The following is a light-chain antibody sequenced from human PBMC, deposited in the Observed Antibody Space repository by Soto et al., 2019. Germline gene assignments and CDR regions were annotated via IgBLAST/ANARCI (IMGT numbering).Light chain of an antibody. CDR1: QSVRSY. Sequence: EVVLTQSPATLSLSPGESATLSCRASQSVRSYLAWYQQKPGQAPRLLIYGASNRATGIPARFSGSGSGTDFTPTISSLEPEDFAVYYCQQRRNWLLSFXGGTKADIK. J-gene: IGKJ4*01. V-gene: IGKV3-11*01. CDR3: QQRRNWLLS. CDR2: GAS.